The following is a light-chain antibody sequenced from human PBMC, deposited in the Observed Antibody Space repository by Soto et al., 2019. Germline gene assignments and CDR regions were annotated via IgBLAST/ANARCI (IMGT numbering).Light chain of an antibody. V-gene: IGKV1-39*01. CDR1: QSISSY. J-gene: IGKJ1*01. CDR2: GAS. Sequence: DIQMTQSPSSLSASVGDTVTITCRASQSISSYLNWYQQKPGKAPNLLIHGASSLHRGVPSRFSGSGSGTDFTLTISRLQPEDFVTYYCQQSYSSPRTFGQGTKVDIK. CDR3: QQSYSSPRT.